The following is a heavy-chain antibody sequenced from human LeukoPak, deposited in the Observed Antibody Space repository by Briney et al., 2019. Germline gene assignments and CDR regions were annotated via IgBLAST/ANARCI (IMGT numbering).Heavy chain of an antibody. Sequence: GGSLRLSCAASGFTFSSYAMSWVRQAPGKGLEWVSAISGSGISTYYADSVKGRFTISRDNSKNTLYLQMNSLRAEDPAVYYCARDMDYYDSSGYADYWGQGTLVTVSS. CDR2: ISGSGIST. CDR1: GFTFSSYA. D-gene: IGHD3-22*01. V-gene: IGHV3-23*01. J-gene: IGHJ4*02. CDR3: ARDMDYYDSSGYADY.